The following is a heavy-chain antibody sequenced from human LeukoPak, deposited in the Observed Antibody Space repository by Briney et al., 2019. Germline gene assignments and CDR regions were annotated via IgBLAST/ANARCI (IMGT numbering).Heavy chain of an antibody. Sequence: ASVKVSCKASGYTFSNYGISWVRQAPGQGLEWMGWINPNSGGTNYAQKFQGRVTMTRDTSISTAYMELSRLRSDDTAVYYCAREDTAMVTSFWGQGTMVTVSS. CDR3: AREDTAMVTSF. CDR2: INPNSGGT. CDR1: GYTFSNYG. V-gene: IGHV1-2*02. J-gene: IGHJ3*01. D-gene: IGHD5-18*01.